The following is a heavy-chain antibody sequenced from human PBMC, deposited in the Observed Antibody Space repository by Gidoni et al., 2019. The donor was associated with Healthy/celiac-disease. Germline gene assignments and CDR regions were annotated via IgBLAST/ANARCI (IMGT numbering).Heavy chain of an antibody. CDR1: GFTFDDYA. CDR3: AKDIDGGLAEYFQH. D-gene: IGHD4-17*01. Sequence: EVQLVESGGGLVQPGRSLRLSCAASGFTFDDYAMHWVRQAPGKGLEWVSGISWNSGSIGYADSVKGRFTISRDNAKNSLYLQMNSLRAEDTALYYCAKDIDGGLAEYFQHWGQGTLVTVSS. CDR2: ISWNSGSI. V-gene: IGHV3-9*01. J-gene: IGHJ1*01.